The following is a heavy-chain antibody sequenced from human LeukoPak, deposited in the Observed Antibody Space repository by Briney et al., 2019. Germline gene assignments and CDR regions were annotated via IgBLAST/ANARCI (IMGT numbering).Heavy chain of an antibody. V-gene: IGHV4-4*08. CDR1: GGSISSYY. CDR2: IYSRGST. J-gene: IGHJ6*03. Sequence: SETLSLTCTVSGGSISSYYWSWIRQPPGKGLEWIGRIYSRGSTNYNPSLKSRVTISVDTSKNQFSLNLSSVTAADTAVYYCTRGGDYYYHYYMDVWGKGTTVTISS. CDR3: TRGGDYYYHYYMDV. D-gene: IGHD4-17*01.